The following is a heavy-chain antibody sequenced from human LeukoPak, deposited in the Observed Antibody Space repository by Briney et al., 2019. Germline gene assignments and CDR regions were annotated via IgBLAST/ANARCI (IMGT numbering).Heavy chain of an antibody. CDR1: GVSVSSNSAA. D-gene: IGHD3-10*01. CDR2: TYYRSKRYN. J-gene: IGHJ6*04. Sequence: SPTLSLTCAISGVSVSSNSAAWNWIRQSPSRGLEWLGRTYYRSKRYNDYAVSVKSRITINPDTSKNQFSLQLNSVTPEDTAVYYCARDQVWFGELSNYYYYGMDVWGKGTTVTVSS. CDR3: ARDQVWFGELSNYYYYGMDV. V-gene: IGHV6-1*01.